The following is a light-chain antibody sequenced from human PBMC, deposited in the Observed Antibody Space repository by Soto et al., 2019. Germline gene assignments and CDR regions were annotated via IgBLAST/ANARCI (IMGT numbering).Light chain of an antibody. CDR2: GAS. CDR1: QNISAN. Sequence: IVMTQSPATLSVSPGERATLSCRASQNISANLAWYQQKPGQAPRFLIFGASTRATGIPPRFRGSGSGTDFTLTISSLEPEDFAVYYCQQRSNWPRTFGQGTKVDIK. V-gene: IGKV3-15*01. CDR3: QQRSNWPRT. J-gene: IGKJ1*01.